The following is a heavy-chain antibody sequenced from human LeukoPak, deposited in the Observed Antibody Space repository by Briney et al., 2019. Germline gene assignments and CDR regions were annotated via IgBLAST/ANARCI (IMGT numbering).Heavy chain of an antibody. V-gene: IGHV3-53*04. J-gene: IGHJ3*01. CDR1: GFTVSSNY. CDR3: AREYSSSRSDAFDV. Sequence: GGSLRLPCAASGFTVSSNYMSWVRQAPGKGLEWVSVIYSGGSTYYADSVKGRFTISRHNSENTLYLQMNSLRPEDTAVYYCAREYSSSRSDAFDVWGQGTMVSVSS. D-gene: IGHD6-13*01. CDR2: IYSGGST.